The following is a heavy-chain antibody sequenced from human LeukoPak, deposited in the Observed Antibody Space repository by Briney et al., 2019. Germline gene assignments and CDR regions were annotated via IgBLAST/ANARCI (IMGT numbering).Heavy chain of an antibody. V-gene: IGHV3-74*01. J-gene: IGHJ4*02. Sequence: PGGSLRLSCAASGFTFSSYWMHWVRQAPGKGLVWVSRINSDGSSTSYADSAKGRFTISRDNAKNTLYLQMNSLRAEDTAVYYCARDKDGDGYQDYWGQGTLVTVSS. CDR3: ARDKDGDGYQDY. D-gene: IGHD5-12*01. CDR1: GFTFSSYW. CDR2: INSDGSST.